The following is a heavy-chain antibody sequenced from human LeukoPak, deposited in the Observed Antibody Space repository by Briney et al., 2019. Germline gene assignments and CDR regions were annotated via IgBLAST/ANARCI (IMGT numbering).Heavy chain of an antibody. Sequence: GASVKVSCKASGYTFTGYYMHWVRQAPGQGLEWMGWINPNSGGTNYAQKFQGRVTMTRDTSISTAYMELSRLRSDDTAVYYCARLDTAHRSYYFDYWGQGTLVTVSS. D-gene: IGHD2-21*01. CDR1: GYTFTGYY. CDR3: ARLDTAHRSYYFDY. J-gene: IGHJ4*02. V-gene: IGHV1-2*02. CDR2: INPNSGGT.